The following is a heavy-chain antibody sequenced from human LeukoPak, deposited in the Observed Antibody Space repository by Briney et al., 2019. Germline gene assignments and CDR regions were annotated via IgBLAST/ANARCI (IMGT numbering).Heavy chain of an antibody. Sequence: GESLQISCKGPGYSFTSYWIGWVRQMPGKGLEWMGIIYPGDSDTRYSPSFQGQVTISADKSISTAYLQWSSLKASDTAMYYCARRDGYCSSTSCYADYYYGMDVWGQGTTVTVSS. V-gene: IGHV5-51*01. CDR2: IYPGDSDT. CDR3: ARRDGYCSSTSCYADYYYGMDV. D-gene: IGHD2-2*01. J-gene: IGHJ6*02. CDR1: GYSFTSYW.